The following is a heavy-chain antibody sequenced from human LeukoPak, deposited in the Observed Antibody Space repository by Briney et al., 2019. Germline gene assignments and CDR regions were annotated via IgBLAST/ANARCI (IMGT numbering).Heavy chain of an antibody. CDR1: GFTFSSYS. CDR2: IKQDGSEK. J-gene: IGHJ6*02. D-gene: IGHD2-2*01. Sequence: QSGGSLRLSCAASGFTFSSYSMNWVRQAPGKGLEWVANIKQDGSEKYYVDSVKGRFTISRDNAKNSLYLQMNSLRAEDTAVYYCTRDAYCSSTSCYYYYYYGMDVWGQGTTVTVSS. V-gene: IGHV3-7*01. CDR3: TRDAYCSSTSCYYYYYYGMDV.